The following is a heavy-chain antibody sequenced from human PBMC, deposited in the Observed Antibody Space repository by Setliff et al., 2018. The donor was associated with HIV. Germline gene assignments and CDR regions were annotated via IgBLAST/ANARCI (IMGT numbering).Heavy chain of an antibody. D-gene: IGHD6-19*01. V-gene: IGHV1-46*01. CDR2: INPTGGST. CDR3: ATAGIAVAGFHWYFDL. J-gene: IGHJ2*01. CDR1: GYSFTNHY. Sequence: ASVKVSCKPSGYSFTNHYMHWVRQAPGQGLEWMGVINPTGGSTRNTQKFQGRVAMTRDTSTSTVYMELSSLRSEDTAVYYCATAGIAVAGFHWYFDLWGRGTLVTVSS.